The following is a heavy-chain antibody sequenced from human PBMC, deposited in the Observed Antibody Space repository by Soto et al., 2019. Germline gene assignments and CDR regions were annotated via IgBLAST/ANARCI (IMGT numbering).Heavy chain of an antibody. J-gene: IGHJ3*02. CDR2: INPSGGST. V-gene: IGHV1-46*03. D-gene: IGHD3-3*01. Sequence: ASVKVSCKASGHTFTSYYMHWVRQAPGQGLEWMGIINPSGGSTSYAQKFQGRVTMTRDTSTSTVYMELSSLRSEDTAVYYCARDPSYYDFWSGSRGAFDIWGQGTMVTVSS. CDR3: ARDPSYYDFWSGSRGAFDI. CDR1: GHTFTSYY.